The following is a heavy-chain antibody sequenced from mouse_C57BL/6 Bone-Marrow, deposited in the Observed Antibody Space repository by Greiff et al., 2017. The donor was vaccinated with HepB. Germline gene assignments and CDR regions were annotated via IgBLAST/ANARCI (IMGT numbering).Heavy chain of an antibody. CDR3: TTVYYGNYGGGFDY. D-gene: IGHD2-1*01. CDR2: IDPENGDT. CDR1: GFNIKDDY. Sequence: VQLKESGAELVRPGASVKLSCTASGFNIKDDYMHWVKQRPEQGLEWIGWIDPENGDTEYASKFQGKATITADTSSNTAYLQLSSLTSEDTAVYYCTTVYYGNYGGGFDYWGQGTTLTVSS. V-gene: IGHV14-4*01. J-gene: IGHJ2*01.